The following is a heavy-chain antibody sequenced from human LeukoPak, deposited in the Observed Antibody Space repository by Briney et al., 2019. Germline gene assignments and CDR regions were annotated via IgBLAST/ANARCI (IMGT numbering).Heavy chain of an antibody. CDR2: IYGGVNT. Sequence: GGSLRLSCAASGFTVSSNYMSWVRQAPGKGLEWVSVIYGGVNTVYADSVQGRFTISRDNSKNTLYLQMNSLRAEDTAVYYCARVNTNYFDYWGQGTLVTVSS. CDR3: ARVNTNYFDY. CDR1: GFTVSSNY. V-gene: IGHV3-66*01. J-gene: IGHJ4*02. D-gene: IGHD1-1*01.